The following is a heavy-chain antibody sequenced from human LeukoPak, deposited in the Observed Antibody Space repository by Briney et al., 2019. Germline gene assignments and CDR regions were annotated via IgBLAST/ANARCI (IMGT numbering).Heavy chain of an antibody. V-gene: IGHV3-21*04. CDR3: ARLGIAAANDY. J-gene: IGHJ4*02. Sequence: PGGSLRLSCAASGFTFSSYSMSWVRQAPGKGLEWVSSISSSSTYRYYAASVKGRFTISRDNSKNTLYLQMNSLKASDTAMYYCARLGIAAANDYWGQGTLVTVSS. CDR2: ISSSSTYR. CDR1: GFTFSSYS. D-gene: IGHD6-13*01.